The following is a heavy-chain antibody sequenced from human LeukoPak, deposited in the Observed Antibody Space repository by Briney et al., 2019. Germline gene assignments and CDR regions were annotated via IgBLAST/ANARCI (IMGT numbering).Heavy chain of an antibody. CDR3: ARDIRRGYSSGFDY. D-gene: IGHD6-19*01. CDR2: INPNSGGT. V-gene: IGHV1-2*02. J-gene: IGHJ4*02. CDR1: GYTFTGYY. Sequence: EASVKVSCKASGYTFTGYYMHWVRQAPGQGLEWMGWINPNSGGTNYVQKFQGRVTMTRNTSISTAYMELSRLRSDDTAVYYCARDIRRGYSSGFDYWGQGTLVTVSS.